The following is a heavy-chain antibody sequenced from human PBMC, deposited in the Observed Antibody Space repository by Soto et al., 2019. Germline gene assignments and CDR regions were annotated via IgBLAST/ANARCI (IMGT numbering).Heavy chain of an antibody. CDR3: ARAFWVYCSGGSCTTGSDVVVDY. V-gene: IGHV4-30-4*01. J-gene: IGHJ4*02. CDR2: IYYSGST. CDR1: GGSISSGDYY. Sequence: QVQLQESGPGLVKPSQTLSLTCTVSGGSISSGDYYWSWIRQPPGKGLEWIGYIYYSGSTYYNPSLKSRVTISVDTSKNQFSLKLSSVTAADTAVYYCARAFWVYCSGGSCTTGSDVVVDYWGQGTLVTVSS. D-gene: IGHD2-15*01.